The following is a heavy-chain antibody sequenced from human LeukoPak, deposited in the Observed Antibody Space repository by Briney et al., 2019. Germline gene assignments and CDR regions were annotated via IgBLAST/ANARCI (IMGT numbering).Heavy chain of an antibody. CDR3: AREREGRFFDY. V-gene: IGHV3-7*01. CDR2: INQDGSEK. J-gene: IGHJ4*02. CDR1: GLRFGSFW. D-gene: IGHD5-24*01. Sequence: GGSLRLSCAVSGLRFGSFWMSWVRQAPGKGLEWVANINQDGSEKYFVDSVRGRFTISRDTSKNSLHLQMNTLRAEDTAVYYCAREREGRFFDYWGQGTLVTVSS.